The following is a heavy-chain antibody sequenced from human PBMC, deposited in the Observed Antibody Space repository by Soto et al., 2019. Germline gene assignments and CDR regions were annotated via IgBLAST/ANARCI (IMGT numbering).Heavy chain of an antibody. J-gene: IGHJ5*02. D-gene: IGHD6-19*01. Sequence: KESGPVLVKPTETLTLTCTVSGFSLSNARMGVSWIRQPPGKALEWLAHIFSNDEKSYSTSLKSRLTISKDTSKSQVVLTMTNMDPVDTATYYCARIIAVAGTVDWFDPWGQGTLVTVSS. CDR3: ARIIAVAGTVDWFDP. CDR2: IFSNDEK. V-gene: IGHV2-26*01. CDR1: GFSLSNARMG.